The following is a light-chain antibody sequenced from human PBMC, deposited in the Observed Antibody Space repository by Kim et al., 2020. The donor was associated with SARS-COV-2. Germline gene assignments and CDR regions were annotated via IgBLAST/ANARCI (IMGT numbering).Light chain of an antibody. CDR1: QSVSSY. J-gene: IGKJ5*01. Sequence: LSPGETAPLSCRASQSVSSYLAWYQQKPGQAPRLLIYDASNRATGIPARFSGSGSGTDFTLTISSLEPEDFAVYYCQQRSNWPITFGQGTRLEIK. V-gene: IGKV3-11*01. CDR3: QQRSNWPIT. CDR2: DAS.